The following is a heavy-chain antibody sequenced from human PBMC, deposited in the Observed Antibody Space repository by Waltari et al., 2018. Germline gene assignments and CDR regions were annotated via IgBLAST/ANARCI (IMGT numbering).Heavy chain of an antibody. CDR2: IDWSDDK. D-gene: IGHD3-16*01. Sequence: QVTLKESGPVLVKPTQTLTLTCTFSGFSLSTSGLCVSWIRQTPGTALEWLARIDWSDDKFYSTSLKTKIHMAKATVKNQVVLTMTNMDPVDTATYDCARLALRLGQEAALFDYWGQGTLVTVSS. J-gene: IGHJ4*02. CDR1: GFSLSTSGLC. V-gene: IGHV2-70*16. CDR3: ARLALRLGQEAALFDY.